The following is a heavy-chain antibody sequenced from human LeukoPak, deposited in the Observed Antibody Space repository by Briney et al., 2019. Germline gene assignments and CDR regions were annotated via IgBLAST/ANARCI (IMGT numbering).Heavy chain of an antibody. CDR3: ARGDFFGY. Sequence: SETLSLTCAVYGGSFSGYYWSWIRQPPGKGLEWIGEINHSGSPNYNPSLKSRVTISIDTSKNQFSLKLSPVTAADTAVYYCARGDFFGYWGQGTLVTVSS. D-gene: IGHD3-3*01. CDR2: INHSGSP. V-gene: IGHV4-34*01. CDR1: GGSFSGYY. J-gene: IGHJ4*02.